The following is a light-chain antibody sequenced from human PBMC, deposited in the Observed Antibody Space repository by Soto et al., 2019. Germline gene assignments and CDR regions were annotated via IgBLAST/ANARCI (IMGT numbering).Light chain of an antibody. Sequence: DIPMTQSPSSLSASVGDRVTITCRASQGITNYLAWYQQKPGKVPKLLIYAASTLQSGVPSRFSGSGSGTDFTLTIAGLQPEDVATYYCQKYNGGPRTFGQGTKVEIK. V-gene: IGKV1-27*01. CDR2: AAS. CDR1: QGITNY. J-gene: IGKJ1*01. CDR3: QKYNGGPRT.